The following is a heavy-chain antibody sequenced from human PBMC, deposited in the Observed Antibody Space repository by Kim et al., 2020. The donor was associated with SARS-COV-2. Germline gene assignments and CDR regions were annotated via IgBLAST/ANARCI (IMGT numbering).Heavy chain of an antibody. CDR2: ILSSSSTI. V-gene: IGHV3-48*02. D-gene: IGHD1-26*01. CDR3: AREGPGWDFDY. Sequence: GGSLRLSCAASGFTFSYYSMNWVRQAPGKGLEWISYILSSSSTIYYADSVRGRFTVYRDNAKNSLYLQMKSLRDEDMAVYYCAREGPGWDFDYWGQGT. J-gene: IGHJ4*02. CDR1: GFTFSYYS.